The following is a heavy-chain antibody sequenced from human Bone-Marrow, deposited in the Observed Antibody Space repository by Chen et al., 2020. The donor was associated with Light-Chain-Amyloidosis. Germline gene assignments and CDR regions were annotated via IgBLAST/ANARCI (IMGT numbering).Heavy chain of an antibody. Sequence: EVQLVESGGGLVQPGGSLRLSCATSGFNFSSFGMSWVRQAPGKGLEWVSTVSGSTVSTYYAGAVKGRFIISRDNSKSTLYLQMNSLRACDTAVYFCTRKGGYFDFWGQGSLVTVSS. CDR1: GFNFSSFG. V-gene: IGHV3-23*04. D-gene: IGHD3-10*01. J-gene: IGHJ4*02. CDR2: VSGSTVST. CDR3: TRKGGYFDF.